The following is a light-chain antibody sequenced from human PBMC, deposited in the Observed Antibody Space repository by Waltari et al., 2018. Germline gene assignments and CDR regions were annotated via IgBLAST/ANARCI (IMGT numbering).Light chain of an antibody. CDR1: SLISYY. CDR3: NSRESSGRHVV. CDR2: GKN. V-gene: IGLV3-19*01. J-gene: IGLJ2*01. Sequence: SSELTQDPAVSVALGQIVRITCQGHSLISYYASWYQQKPGPAPVLVIYGKNNRPSGIPDRFSGSSSGNTASLTITGAQAEDEADYYCNSRESSGRHVVFGGGTKLTVL.